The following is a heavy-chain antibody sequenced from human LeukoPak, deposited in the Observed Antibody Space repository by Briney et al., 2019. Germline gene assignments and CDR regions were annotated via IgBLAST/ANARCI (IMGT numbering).Heavy chain of an antibody. Sequence: GGSLRLSCAASGFTFSSYDMNWVRQAPGKGLEWVSYITTSGSTRYYADSVRGRFTISRDNVKKSLHLQMNSLRDEDTAFYYCARVFDYGDSFFDYWGQGTLVTVSS. J-gene: IGHJ4*02. CDR1: GFTFSSYD. CDR3: ARVFDYGDSFFDY. V-gene: IGHV3-48*03. D-gene: IGHD4-17*01. CDR2: ITTSGSTR.